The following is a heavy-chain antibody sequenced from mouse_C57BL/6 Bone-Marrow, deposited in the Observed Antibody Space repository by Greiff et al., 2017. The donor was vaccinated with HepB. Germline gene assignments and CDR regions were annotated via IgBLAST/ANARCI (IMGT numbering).Heavy chain of an antibody. V-gene: IGHV1-63*01. Sequence: VKLQQSGAELVRPGTSVKMSCKASGYTFTNYWIGWAKQRPGHGLEWIGDIYPGGGYTNYNEKCKGKATLTADKSSSTAYMQFSSLTSEDSAIYDCASAYPTGYFDYWGQGTTLTVSS. CDR3: ASAYPTGYFDY. D-gene: IGHD2-10*01. CDR1: GYTFTNYW. J-gene: IGHJ2*01. CDR2: IYPGGGYT.